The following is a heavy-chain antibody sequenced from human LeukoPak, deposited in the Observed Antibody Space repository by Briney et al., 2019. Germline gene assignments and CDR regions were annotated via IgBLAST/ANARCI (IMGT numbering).Heavy chain of an antibody. V-gene: IGHV4-30-4*08. D-gene: IGHD5-24*01. CDR1: GGSISSGDYY. Sequence: PSESLSLTCTVPGGSISSGDYYWSWIRQPPGKGLEWIGYIYYSGSTYYNPSLKSRVTISVDTSKNQFSLKLSSVTAADTAVYYCARNRDGYNSFDYWGQGTLVTVSS. CDR2: IYYSGST. J-gene: IGHJ4*02. CDR3: ARNRDGYNSFDY.